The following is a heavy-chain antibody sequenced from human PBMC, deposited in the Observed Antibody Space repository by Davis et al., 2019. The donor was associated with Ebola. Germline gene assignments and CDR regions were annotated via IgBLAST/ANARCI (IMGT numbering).Heavy chain of an antibody. D-gene: IGHD6-19*01. CDR1: GYNFATYC. CDR3: TRGTVSGIAVAGMGLDY. Sequence: GESLKISCKGSGYNFATYCIGWVRQMPGKGLEWMGIIYPGDSDTRYSPSFQGQVTISADKSLSTAYLQWSSLKASDTAIYYCTRGTVSGIAVAGMGLDYWGQGTLVTVSS. CDR2: IYPGDSDT. J-gene: IGHJ4*02. V-gene: IGHV5-51*01.